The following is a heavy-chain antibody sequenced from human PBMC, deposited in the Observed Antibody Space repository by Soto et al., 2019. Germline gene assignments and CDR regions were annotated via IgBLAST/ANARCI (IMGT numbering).Heavy chain of an antibody. CDR3: ARGGQGLGRG. J-gene: IGHJ4*02. CDR1: GFTVSTNY. D-gene: IGHD2-15*01. Sequence: EVQLVESGGGLVQPGESLRLSCAATGFTVSTNYMSWVRQAPGKGLEWVSVIYSGGSTHYADSLKGRFTISRDNSKNTLYLQMTSLRVEDTAVYFCARGGQGLGRGWGQGTQVTVSS. V-gene: IGHV3-66*01. CDR2: IYSGGST.